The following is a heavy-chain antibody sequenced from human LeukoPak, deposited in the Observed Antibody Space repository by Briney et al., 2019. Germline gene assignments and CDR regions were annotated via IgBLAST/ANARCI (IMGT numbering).Heavy chain of an antibody. Sequence: PSETLSLTCTVSGGSISSYYRSWIRQPPGKGLEWIGYIYYSGSTNYNPSLKSRVTISVDTSKNQFSLKLSSVTAADTAVYYCARDRGIAASGHLGTIDYWGQGTLVTVSS. V-gene: IGHV4-59*12. CDR2: IYYSGST. CDR1: GGSISSYY. J-gene: IGHJ4*02. CDR3: ARDRGIAASGHLGTIDY. D-gene: IGHD6-13*01.